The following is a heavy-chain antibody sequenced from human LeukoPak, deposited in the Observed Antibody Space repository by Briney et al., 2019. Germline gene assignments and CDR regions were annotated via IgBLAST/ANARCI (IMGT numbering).Heavy chain of an antibody. J-gene: IGHJ4*02. V-gene: IGHV4-39*07. CDR1: GGSISSSSYY. D-gene: IGHD4-17*01. CDR3: ARGSRGITVTSPKFDY. CDR2: IYYSGST. Sequence: PSETLSLTCTVSGGSISSSSYYWGWIRQPPGKGLEWIGSIYYSGSTYYNPSLKSRVTISVDTSKNQFSLKLSSVTAADTAVYYCARGSRGITVTSPKFDYWGQGTLVTVSS.